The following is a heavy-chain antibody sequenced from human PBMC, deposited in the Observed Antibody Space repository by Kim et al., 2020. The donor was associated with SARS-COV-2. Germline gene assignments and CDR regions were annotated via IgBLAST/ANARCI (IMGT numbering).Heavy chain of an antibody. CDR3: ARGEWGYCSSASCYAESANKNYYYYYGMDV. CDR2: INHSGST. D-gene: IGHD2-2*01. V-gene: IGHV4-34*01. Sequence: SETLSLTCAVYGGSFSGYYWSWIRQPPGKGLGWIGEINHSGSTNSNPSLKSRVTISVETSRNQFSLRLSSVTAADTAVYYCARGEWGYCSSASCYAESANKNYYYYYGMDVWGQGTTVTVSS. CDR1: GGSFSGYY. J-gene: IGHJ6*02.